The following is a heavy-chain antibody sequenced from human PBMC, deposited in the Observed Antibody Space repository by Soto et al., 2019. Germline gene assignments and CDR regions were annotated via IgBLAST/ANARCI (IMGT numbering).Heavy chain of an antibody. V-gene: IGHV1-8*01. Sequence: QVQLVQSGAEVTKPGASVKVSCQTSGYNFSAYYFNWVRQAAGQGPEWMGWLNRRNGQTGYVQKFRGRVTMTRDTSIANLYLELSRLTPEDTAIYFCARETDTSMVDYWGQGTLVTVSS. CDR3: ARETDTSMVDY. CDR2: LNRRNGQT. CDR1: GYNFSAYY. J-gene: IGHJ4*02. D-gene: IGHD5-18*01.